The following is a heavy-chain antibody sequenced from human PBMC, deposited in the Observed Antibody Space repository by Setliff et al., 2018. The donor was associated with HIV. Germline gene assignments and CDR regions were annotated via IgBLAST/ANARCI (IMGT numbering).Heavy chain of an antibody. Sequence: SVKVSCKASGGTFSSYAINWVRQAPGQGLEWMGGIITMFGTLNFAQKFQGRVTITTDESTSTAYMELNSLRSEDTAVYYCARGHSHGYGYSGSYGPFDIWGQWTMVTVSS. CDR2: IITMFGTL. CDR3: ARGHSHGYGYSGSYGPFDI. D-gene: IGHD1-26*01. CDR1: GGTFSSYA. V-gene: IGHV1-69*05. J-gene: IGHJ3*02.